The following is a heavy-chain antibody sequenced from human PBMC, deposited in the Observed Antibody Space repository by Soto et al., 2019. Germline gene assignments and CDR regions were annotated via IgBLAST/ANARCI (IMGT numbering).Heavy chain of an antibody. CDR2: INSDGSST. D-gene: IGHD3-3*01. J-gene: IGHJ6*02. CDR1: GFTFKNYW. V-gene: IGHV3-74*01. CDR3: ATIYFWSCMDV. Sequence: HLVESGGGLVQRGGSLRLSCAASGFTFKNYWMNWVRQAPGKGLVWVSRINSDGSSTNYADSVRGRLTISRDNARNPLYLQLTSLRAVETAVYYCATIYFWSCMDVWGRGTTVTVSS.